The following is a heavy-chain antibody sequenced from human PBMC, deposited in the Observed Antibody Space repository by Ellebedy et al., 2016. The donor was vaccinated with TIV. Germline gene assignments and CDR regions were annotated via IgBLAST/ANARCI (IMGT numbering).Heavy chain of an antibody. CDR3: ARVQGGYDILTGYYWYFDL. D-gene: IGHD3-9*01. J-gene: IGHJ2*01. Sequence: MPSETLSLTCTVPGGSISSYYWSWIRQPPGKGLEWIGYIYYSGSTNYNPSLKNRFTISVDTSKNQFSLKLSSVTAADTAVYYCARVQGGYDILTGYYWYFDLWGRGTLVTVSS. V-gene: IGHV4-59*01. CDR2: IYYSGST. CDR1: GGSISSYY.